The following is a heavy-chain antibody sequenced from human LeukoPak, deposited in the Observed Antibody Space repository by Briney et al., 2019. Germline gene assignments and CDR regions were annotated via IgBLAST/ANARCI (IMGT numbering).Heavy chain of an antibody. J-gene: IGHJ4*02. D-gene: IGHD3-3*01. CDR3: AFWSFYYSGSGEYN. CDR1: GGSFSGYY. Sequence: NPSETLSLTCAVYGGSFSGYYWSWIRQPPGKGLEWIGEINHSGSTNYNPSLKSRVTILVDTSKNQFSLKLSSVTAADTAVYYCAFWSFYYSGSGEYNWGQGALVTVSS. CDR2: INHSGST. V-gene: IGHV4-34*01.